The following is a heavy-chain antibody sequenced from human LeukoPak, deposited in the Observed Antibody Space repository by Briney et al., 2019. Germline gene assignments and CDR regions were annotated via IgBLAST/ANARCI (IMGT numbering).Heavy chain of an antibody. J-gene: IGHJ3*02. CDR3: AKDYGDYDGDAFDI. V-gene: IGHV3-7*01. CDR1: GFTFSYHW. D-gene: IGHD4-17*01. CDR2: IKNDGTVK. Sequence: PGGSLRLSCAASGFTFSYHWMTWVRQAPGKGLEWVANIKNDGTVKNYVDSVKGRFTISRDNAKNSLYLQMNSLRAEDTGVYYCAKDYGDYDGDAFDIWGQGTMVTVSS.